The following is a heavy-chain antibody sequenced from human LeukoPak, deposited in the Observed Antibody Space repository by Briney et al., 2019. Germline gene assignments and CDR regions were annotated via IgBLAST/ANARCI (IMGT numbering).Heavy chain of an antibody. Sequence: PGGSLRLSCAASGFTFSDYEMNWVRQAPGKGLELVSHISSSGSKKHYADSVKGRFTISRDDAKNSLFLQMQSLRDEDTAVYYCARGPDYWNEHSAMDVWGKGTTVAVSS. V-gene: IGHV3-48*03. J-gene: IGHJ6*03. CDR1: GFTFSDYE. CDR3: ARGPDYWNEHSAMDV. CDR2: ISSSGSKK. D-gene: IGHD3/OR15-3a*01.